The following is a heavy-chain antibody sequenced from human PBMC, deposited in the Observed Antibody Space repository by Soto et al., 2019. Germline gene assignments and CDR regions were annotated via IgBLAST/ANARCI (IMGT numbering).Heavy chain of an antibody. V-gene: IGHV3-74*01. Sequence: GGSLRLSCVGSGFSFSSYWVHWVRQPPGKGLEWVSRINAGGTSISYADSVKGRFTISRDNAKNTLYLQMDGLGFDDTAVYYCARAGSYRFDYWGLGTLVTVSS. CDR3: ARAGSYRFDY. CDR1: GFSFSSYW. CDR2: INAGGTSI. D-gene: IGHD3-10*01. J-gene: IGHJ4*02.